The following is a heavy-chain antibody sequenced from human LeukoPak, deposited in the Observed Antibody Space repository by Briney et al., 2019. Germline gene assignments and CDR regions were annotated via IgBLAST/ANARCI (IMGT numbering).Heavy chain of an antibody. Sequence: SETLSLTCTVSGGSISSNYWSWIRQPAGKGLEWIGRIYTSGDTNYNPSLQSRVTMSVDTSKTQFSLKLRSVTAADTAAYYCAMSSGFPYFDYWGLGSLVTVSS. V-gene: IGHV4-4*07. D-gene: IGHD6-19*01. J-gene: IGHJ4*02. CDR1: GGSISSNY. CDR3: AMSSGFPYFDY. CDR2: IYTSGDT.